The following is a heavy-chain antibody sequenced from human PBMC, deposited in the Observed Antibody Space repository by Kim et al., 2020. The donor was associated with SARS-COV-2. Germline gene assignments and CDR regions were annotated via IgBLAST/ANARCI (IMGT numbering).Heavy chain of an antibody. CDR1: GYTVTYSY. D-gene: IGHD3-22*01. V-gene: IGHV3-66*01. CDR3: ATVVFYYDAGYFKN. Sequence: GGSLRLSCAASGYTVTYSYMGWVRQAPGMGLEWVSFIYSGGNTIYADSVKGRLIISRDHSKNTLYLQMNSLRAEDTAVYYCATVVFYYDAGYFKNWGQGTLVIVSS. CDR2: IYSGGNT. J-gene: IGHJ1*01.